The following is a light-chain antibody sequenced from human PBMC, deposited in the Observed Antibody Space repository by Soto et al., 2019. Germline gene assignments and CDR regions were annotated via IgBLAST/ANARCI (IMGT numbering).Light chain of an antibody. V-gene: IGKV1-5*03. J-gene: IGKJ4*01. Sequence: DSQMTQSPSTLSASVGDRVTITCRASQSISSWLAWYQQKPGKAPNLLIYKASSLESGVPSRFSGSGSGTEFPLTISRLQPDDFATYYCQQYNSYPLTFGGGTKVEI. CDR3: QQYNSYPLT. CDR2: KAS. CDR1: QSISSW.